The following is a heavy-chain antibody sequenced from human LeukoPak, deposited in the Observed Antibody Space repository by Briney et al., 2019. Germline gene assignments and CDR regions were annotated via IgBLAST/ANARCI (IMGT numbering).Heavy chain of an antibody. Sequence: SETLSLTCAVSGYSISSGYYWGWIRQPPGKGLEWIGSIYHSGSTYYNPSLKSRVTISVDTSKNQFSLKLSSVTAADTAVYYCARDYSGYEGVPDYWGRGTLVTVSS. CDR1: GYSISSGYY. CDR2: IYHSGST. D-gene: IGHD5-12*01. V-gene: IGHV4-38-2*02. CDR3: ARDYSGYEGVPDY. J-gene: IGHJ4*02.